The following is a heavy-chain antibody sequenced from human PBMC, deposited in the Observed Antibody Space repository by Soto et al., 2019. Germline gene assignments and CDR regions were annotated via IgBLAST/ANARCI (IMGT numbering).Heavy chain of an antibody. Sequence: QVHLVQSGAEVKKAGSSVKVSCKAPGGTFKNNGISWVRQAPGQGLEWMGGIIPFFGTPDYSQSFQGRLTITADESTGTAYMDLRSLRSDDTAVYYCAREVVTETTLGYFDFWGQGTLVTVSS. V-gene: IGHV1-69*01. D-gene: IGHD2-21*02. J-gene: IGHJ4*02. CDR2: IIPFFGTP. CDR3: AREVVTETTLGYFDF. CDR1: GGTFKNNG.